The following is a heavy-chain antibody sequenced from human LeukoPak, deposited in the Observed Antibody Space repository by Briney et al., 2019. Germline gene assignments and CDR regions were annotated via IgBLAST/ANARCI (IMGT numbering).Heavy chain of an antibody. CDR2: ISSGSSYI. CDR3: ARYSGTYRDY. V-gene: IGHV3-21*01. Sequence: GGSLRLSCAASGFTFSRYNMNWVRQAPGKGLEWVSPISSGSSYIFYADSVKGRFTISRDNAKNSLYLQMNSLRAEDTAVYYCARYSGTYRDYWGQGTLVTVSS. CDR1: GFTFSRYN. D-gene: IGHD1-26*01. J-gene: IGHJ4*02.